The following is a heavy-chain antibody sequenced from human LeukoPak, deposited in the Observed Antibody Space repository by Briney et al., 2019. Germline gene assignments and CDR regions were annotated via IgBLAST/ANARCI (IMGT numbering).Heavy chain of an antibody. CDR3: ATDFGSSWHRPLFDY. CDR1: GYTFTSYD. Sequence: ASVKVSCKASGYTFTSYDISWLRQAPGQGLEWMGWISPYNGNTNYAPKFQGRVTLTTDTSTSTAYMELRSLRSDDTAVYYCATDFGSSWHRPLFDYWGQGTLVTVSS. V-gene: IGHV1-18*01. D-gene: IGHD6-13*01. CDR2: ISPYNGNT. J-gene: IGHJ4*02.